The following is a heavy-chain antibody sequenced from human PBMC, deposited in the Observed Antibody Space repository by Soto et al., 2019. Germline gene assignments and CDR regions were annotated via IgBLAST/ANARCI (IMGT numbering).Heavy chain of an antibody. CDR3: ARDKYSSSWHYYYYGMDV. V-gene: IGHV4-4*02. CDR1: GGSISSSNW. J-gene: IGHJ6*02. Sequence: ETLSLTCAVSGGSISSSNWWSWVRQPPGKGLEWIGEIYHSGSTNYNPSLKSRVTISVDKSKNQFSLKLSSVTAADTAVYYCARDKYSSSWHYYYYGMDVWGQGTTVTVSS. CDR2: IYHSGST. D-gene: IGHD6-13*01.